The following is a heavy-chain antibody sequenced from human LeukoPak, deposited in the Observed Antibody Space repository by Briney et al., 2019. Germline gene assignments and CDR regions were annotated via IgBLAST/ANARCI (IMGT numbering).Heavy chain of an antibody. Sequence: PGGSLRLSCAASGFTFSNYAMTWVRQAPGRGLEWVSGLSGGAHSAYHADSVKGRFTISRDNSKNTLYLQMNSLRADDTAVYYSAKGKYSSSSDWFDPWGQGTLVTVSS. CDR3: AKGKYSSSSDWFDP. CDR2: LSGGAHSA. V-gene: IGHV3-23*01. D-gene: IGHD6-6*01. J-gene: IGHJ5*02. CDR1: GFTFSNYA.